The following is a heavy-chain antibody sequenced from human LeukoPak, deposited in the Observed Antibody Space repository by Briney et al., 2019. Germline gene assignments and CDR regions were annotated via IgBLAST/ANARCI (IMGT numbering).Heavy chain of an antibody. CDR1: GFSFGSFA. CDR2: IIGGGGTT. CDR3: AKREGDTHSSRYMDV. J-gene: IGHJ6*03. V-gene: IGHV3-23*01. D-gene: IGHD2-21*02. Sequence: GGSLRLSCAASGFSFGSFAMSWVRQAPGKGREWVTGIIGGGGTTVHAVSGKGPFTVSRDNSKDTLYLQMNSLRAADTAIYQCAKREGDTHSSRYMDVWGKGTKVTVSS.